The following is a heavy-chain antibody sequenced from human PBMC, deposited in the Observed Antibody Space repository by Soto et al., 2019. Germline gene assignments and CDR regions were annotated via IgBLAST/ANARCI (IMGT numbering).Heavy chain of an antibody. CDR3: ARDVYDSSGYYSRGLFDY. J-gene: IGHJ4*02. D-gene: IGHD3-22*01. V-gene: IGHV1-18*01. Sequence: ASVKVSCKASGYTFTSYGISWARQAPGQGLEWMGWISTYNGNTNYAQKLQGRVTLTTDTSTSTAYMELRSLRSDDTAVYYCARDVYDSSGYYSRGLFDYWGQGTPVTVSS. CDR1: GYTFTSYG. CDR2: ISTYNGNT.